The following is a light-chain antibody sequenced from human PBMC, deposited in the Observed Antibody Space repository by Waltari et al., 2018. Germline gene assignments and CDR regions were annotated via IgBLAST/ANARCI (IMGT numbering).Light chain of an antibody. CDR2: GAS. Sequence: DIVLTQSPGTLSLSPGEKATLSCRASQSVGSSYLSWYQQKPGQAPRLLIYGASSRATGIPDRFSGSGSGTDFTLTISRLEPEEFAVYYCQQYGSSPTFGQGTKVEIK. CDR1: QSVGSSY. V-gene: IGKV3-20*01. CDR3: QQYGSSPT. J-gene: IGKJ2*01.